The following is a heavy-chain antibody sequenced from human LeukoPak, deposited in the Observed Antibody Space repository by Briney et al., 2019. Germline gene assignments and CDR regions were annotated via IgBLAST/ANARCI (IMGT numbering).Heavy chain of an antibody. CDR1: GFTFSSYS. D-gene: IGHD5-18*01. Sequence: GGSLRLSCAASGFTFSSYSMNWVRQAPGKGLEWVSYISSSGSTIYYADSVKGRFTISRDNAKNSLYLQMNSLRAEDTAVYYCAKDTAMAFDYWGQGTLVTVSS. V-gene: IGHV3-48*04. J-gene: IGHJ4*02. CDR3: AKDTAMAFDY. CDR2: ISSSGSTI.